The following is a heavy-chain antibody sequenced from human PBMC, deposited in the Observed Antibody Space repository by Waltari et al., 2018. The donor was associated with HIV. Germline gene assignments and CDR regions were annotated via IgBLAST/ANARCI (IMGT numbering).Heavy chain of an antibody. CDR2: INEDGSKK. Sequence: EVRLVESGGGLVQPGGSLRLPCAAAGFSFSSLWMSWVRQAPGKGPECVANINEDGSKKYHVESVEGRFTISRDNAKNLLYLQRNSLRPEDTAVYYCARAERWGQGVLVTVTS. CDR1: GFSFSSLW. CDR3: ARAER. J-gene: IGHJ4*02. V-gene: IGHV3-7*01.